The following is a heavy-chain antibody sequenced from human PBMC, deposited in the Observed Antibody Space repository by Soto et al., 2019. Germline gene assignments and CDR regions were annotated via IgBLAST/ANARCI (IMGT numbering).Heavy chain of an antibody. CDR2: IYYSGST. D-gene: IGHD2-2*01. CDR3: ARLGGYCSSTSCYGYYGMDV. V-gene: IGHV4-30-4*08. Sequence: SETLSLTCTVSGGSISSGDYYWSWIRQHPGKGLEWIGYIYYSGSTYCNPSLKSRVTISVDTSKNQFSLKVSSVTVADTAVYYCARLGGYCSSTSCYGYYGMDVWGQGTTVTVSS. CDR1: GGSISSGDYY. J-gene: IGHJ6*02.